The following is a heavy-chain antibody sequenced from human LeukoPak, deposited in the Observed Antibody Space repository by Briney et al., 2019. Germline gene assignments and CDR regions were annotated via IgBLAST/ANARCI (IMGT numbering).Heavy chain of an antibody. Sequence: RASVKVSCKASGGTFSSYAISWVRQAPGQGLEWMGRIIPIFAIANYAQKFQGRVTITADKSTSTAYMELSSLRSEDTAVYYCARDLGMGCSGGSCYAPFDYWGQGTLVTVSS. D-gene: IGHD2-15*01. CDR2: IIPIFAIA. CDR3: ARDLGMGCSGGSCYAPFDY. CDR1: GGTFSSYA. J-gene: IGHJ4*02. V-gene: IGHV1-69*04.